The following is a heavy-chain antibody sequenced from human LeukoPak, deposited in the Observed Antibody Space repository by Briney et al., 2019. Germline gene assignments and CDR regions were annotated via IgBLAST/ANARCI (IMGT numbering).Heavy chain of an antibody. J-gene: IGHJ5*02. D-gene: IGHD4-23*01. CDR1: GGSVSSGSYY. Sequence: SETLSLTCTVSGGSVSSGSYYWSWIRQPPGKGLEWIGYIYYSGSTNYSPSLKSRVTISVDTSKNQFSLKLSSVTAADTAVYYCARDAAYDYGGKGGYNWFDPWGQGTLVTVSS. CDR2: IYYSGST. CDR3: ARDAAYDYGGKGGYNWFDP. V-gene: IGHV4-61*01.